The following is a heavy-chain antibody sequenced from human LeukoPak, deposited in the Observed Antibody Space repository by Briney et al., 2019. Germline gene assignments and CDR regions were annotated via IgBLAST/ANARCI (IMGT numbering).Heavy chain of an antibody. J-gene: IGHJ1*01. CDR1: GGSISSGDYY. V-gene: IGHV3-53*01. CDR3: ARDGSSRSLQF. Sequence: PSETLSLTCTVSGGSISSGDYYMSWVRQAPGKGLEWVSLIHSDDTYYADSVKGRFTISRDNSKNTLYLQMNSLRAEDTAIYYCARDGSSRSLQFWGQGTLVTVSS. CDR2: IHSDDT.